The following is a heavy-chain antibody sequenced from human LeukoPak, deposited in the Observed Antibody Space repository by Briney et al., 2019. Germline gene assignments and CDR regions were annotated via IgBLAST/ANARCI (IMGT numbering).Heavy chain of an antibody. CDR2: ISSSSSYI. CDR1: GFTFSSYS. J-gene: IGHJ4*02. V-gene: IGHV3-21*04. CDR3: ARDRFMDY. D-gene: IGHD3-16*01. Sequence: GGSLRLSCAASGFTFSSYSMNWVRQAPGKGLEWVSSISSSSSYIYYGDSVKGRFTISRDNAKNSLYLQMNSLRAEDTAVYYCARDRFMDYWGRGTLVTVSS.